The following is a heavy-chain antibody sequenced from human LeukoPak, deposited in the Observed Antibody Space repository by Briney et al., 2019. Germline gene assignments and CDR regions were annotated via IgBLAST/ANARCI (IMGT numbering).Heavy chain of an antibody. J-gene: IGHJ3*02. CDR3: AKLLYGDHTLDAFDI. Sequence: PGGSLRLSCAASGFTFSSYAMSWVRQAPGKGLEWVSTISGSDGSTYNADSVKGRFTISRDNSKNTLFLQMNSLRAEDTAVYYCAKLLYGDHTLDAFDIWGQGTMVTVSP. D-gene: IGHD4-17*01. V-gene: IGHV3-23*01. CDR2: ISGSDGST. CDR1: GFTFSSYA.